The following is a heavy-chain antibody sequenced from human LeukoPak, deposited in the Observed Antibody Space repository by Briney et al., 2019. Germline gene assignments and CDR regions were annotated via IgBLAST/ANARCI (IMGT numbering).Heavy chain of an antibody. Sequence: ASVKVSCKASGYTFTSYDTNWVRQATGQGLEWMGWMNPNSGNTGYAQKFQGRVTMTRNTSISTAYMELSSLRSEDTAVYYCARSYYDFWSGYYDYWGQGTLVTVSS. V-gene: IGHV1-8*01. CDR2: MNPNSGNT. J-gene: IGHJ4*02. CDR1: GYTFTSYD. D-gene: IGHD3-3*01. CDR3: ARSYYDFWSGYYDY.